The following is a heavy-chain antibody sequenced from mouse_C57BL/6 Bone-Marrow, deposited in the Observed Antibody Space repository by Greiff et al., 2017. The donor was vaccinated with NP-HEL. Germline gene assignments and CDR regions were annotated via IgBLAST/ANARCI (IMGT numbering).Heavy chain of an antibody. J-gene: IGHJ1*03. Sequence: VQLQQSGTVLARPGASVKMSCKTSGYTFTSYWMHWVKQRPGQGLEWIGAIYPGNSDTSYNQKFKGKAKLTAVTSASTAYMQLSSLTSEDSAVYYCARLRYYGSRYGDYFDVWGTGTTVTVSS. CDR1: GYTFTSYW. V-gene: IGHV1-5*01. D-gene: IGHD1-1*01. CDR3: ARLRYYGSRYGDYFDV. CDR2: IYPGNSDT.